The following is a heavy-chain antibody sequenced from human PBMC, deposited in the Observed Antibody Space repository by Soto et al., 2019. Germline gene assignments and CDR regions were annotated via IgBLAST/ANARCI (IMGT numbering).Heavy chain of an antibody. Sequence: ASQTLSLTCSVSRASIGSGHDYWTWIRQSPGKRLDWIGYISDIGSTFYNPSLRSRLTIALYTSQNHFSLKLNSATAAATAVYYCAKSQPNEFEPWGQGTPVTV. J-gene: IGHJ5*02. V-gene: IGHV4-30-4*08. CDR1: RASIGSGHDY. CDR3: AKSQPNEFEP. D-gene: IGHD2-2*01. CDR2: ISDIGST.